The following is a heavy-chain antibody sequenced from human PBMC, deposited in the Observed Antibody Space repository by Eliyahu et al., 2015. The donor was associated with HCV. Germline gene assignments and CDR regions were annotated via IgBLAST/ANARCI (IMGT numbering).Heavy chain of an antibody. J-gene: IGHJ6*02. D-gene: IGHD2-2*01. V-gene: IGHV1-69*01. CDR3: ARTRPDIVVVPAASPNYYYYGMDV. CDR1: GGTFSSYA. Sequence: QVQLVQSGAEVKKPGSSVKVSCKASGGTFSSYAIXWVRQAPGQGLEWMGGIIPXFGXANYAQKFQGRVTITADEXTXTAYMELSSLRXEDTAVYYCARTRPDIVVVPAASPNYYYYGMDVWGQGTTVTVSS. CDR2: IIPXFGXA.